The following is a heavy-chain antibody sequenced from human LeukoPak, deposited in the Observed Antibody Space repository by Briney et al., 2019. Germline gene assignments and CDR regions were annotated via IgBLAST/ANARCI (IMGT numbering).Heavy chain of an antibody. CDR3: ANYIGRGRGYFGKDV. J-gene: IGHJ6*02. CDR2: ISNSGRS. D-gene: IGHD5-12*01. CDR1: GGSIGNYY. V-gene: IGHV4-59*08. Sequence: SKTLSLTCTVSGGSIGNYYWSWIRQTPGKGLEWIGHISNSGRSNYNPSLKSRVTMSVDASKNRFSLKLTSVTAADTAVYFCANYIGRGRGYFGKDVWGQGTTVTVSS.